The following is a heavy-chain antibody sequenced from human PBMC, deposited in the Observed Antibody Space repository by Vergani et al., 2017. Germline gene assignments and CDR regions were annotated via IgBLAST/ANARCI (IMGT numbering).Heavy chain of an antibody. CDR1: GFSVSNSG. Sequence: EVQLVESGGGLIHPGGSLRLSCVASGFSVSNSGMHWVRQAPGKGLEWVASISGSSSYVFYRDSVEGRFTITRDNAKKSVYLQMNSLRAEDTAVYYCARAPSASCNDYWGQGTLVTVSS. J-gene: IGHJ4*02. CDR2: ISGSSSYV. V-gene: IGHV3-21*02. CDR3: ARAPSASCNDY. D-gene: IGHD2-2*01.